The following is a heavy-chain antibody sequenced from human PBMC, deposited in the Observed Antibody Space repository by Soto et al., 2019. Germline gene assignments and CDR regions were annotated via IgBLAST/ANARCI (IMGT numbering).Heavy chain of an antibody. V-gene: IGHV3-21*01. CDR2: ISASSSYI. J-gene: IGHJ4*02. D-gene: IGHD5-12*01. Sequence: EVQLVESGGGLVKPGGSLRLSCAASGFTFSSYSMNWVRQAPGKGLEWVSSISASSSYIYYAYSVKGRFTVYRDNAKNSLYLQINSLRDEDTAVYYCARGSIVATSLTPFDFWGQGTLVIVSS. CDR1: GFTFSSYS. CDR3: ARGSIVATSLTPFDF.